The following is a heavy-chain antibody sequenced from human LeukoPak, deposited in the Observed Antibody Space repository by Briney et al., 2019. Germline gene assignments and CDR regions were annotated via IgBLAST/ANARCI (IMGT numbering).Heavy chain of an antibody. CDR2: INPNSGGT. Sequence: PGASVKVSCKASGYTFTGYYMHWVRQTPGQGLEWMGWINPNSGGTNYAQKFQGRVTMTRDTPISTAYMELSRLRSDDTAVYYCARLGGDYGRYWGQGTLVTVSS. V-gene: IGHV1-2*02. CDR3: ARLGGDYGRY. D-gene: IGHD4-17*01. J-gene: IGHJ4*02. CDR1: GYTFTGYY.